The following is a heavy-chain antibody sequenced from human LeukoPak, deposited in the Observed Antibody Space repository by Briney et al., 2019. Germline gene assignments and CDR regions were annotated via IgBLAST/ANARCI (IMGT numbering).Heavy chain of an antibody. CDR3: ARSLAVPAAVQYNWFDP. CDR1: GGSFSGYY. CDR2: INYSGST. J-gene: IGHJ5*02. D-gene: IGHD2-2*01. V-gene: IGHV4-34*01. Sequence: SETLSLTCAVYGGSFSGYYWSWIRQPPGKGLEWIGEINYSGSTNYNPSLKSRVTISVDTSKNQFSLKLSSVTAADTAVYYCARSLAVPAAVQYNWFDPWGQGTLVTVSS.